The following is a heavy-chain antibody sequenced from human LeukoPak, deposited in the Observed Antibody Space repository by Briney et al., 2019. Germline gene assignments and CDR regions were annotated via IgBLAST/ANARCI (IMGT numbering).Heavy chain of an antibody. CDR3: ATTVAGTRWALGY. CDR2: IGTAGDT. J-gene: IGHJ4*02. D-gene: IGHD6-19*01. V-gene: IGHV3-13*01. Sequence: PGGSLRLSCAASGFTFSSYDMHWVRHATGKGLEWVSAIGTAGDTYYPGSVKGRFTISRENAKNSLYLQMNSLRAGDTAVYYCATTVAGTRWALGYWGQGTLVTVSS. CDR1: GFTFSSYD.